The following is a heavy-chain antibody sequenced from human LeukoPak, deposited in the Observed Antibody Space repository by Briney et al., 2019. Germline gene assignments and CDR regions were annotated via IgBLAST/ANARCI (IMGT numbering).Heavy chain of an antibody. Sequence: PSETLSLTCTVSGGSISSYYWSWIRQPPGKGLEWIGYIYYSGSTNYNPSLKSRVTISVDTSKNQFSLKLRSVTAADTAVYYCARRMGATQTYNWFDPWGQGTLVTVSS. D-gene: IGHD1-26*01. CDR2: IYYSGST. CDR1: GGSISSYY. CDR3: ARRMGATQTYNWFDP. V-gene: IGHV4-59*01. J-gene: IGHJ5*02.